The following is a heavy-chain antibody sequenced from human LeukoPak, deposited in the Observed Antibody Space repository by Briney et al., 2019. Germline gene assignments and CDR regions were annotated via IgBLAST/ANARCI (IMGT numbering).Heavy chain of an antibody. D-gene: IGHD3-10*01. J-gene: IGHJ4*02. CDR3: AGESHLWFGNYLY. CDR1: GGSIISTNYY. Sequence: PSESLSLTCVVSGGSIISTNYYWLWIRQPPGKGLEWIGSIYYTGGTYYNPSLKSRVTISVDTSKNQFSLKLSSVTAADTAVYYCAGESHLWFGNYLYWGQGTLVTVSS. V-gene: IGHV4-39*07. CDR2: IYYTGGT.